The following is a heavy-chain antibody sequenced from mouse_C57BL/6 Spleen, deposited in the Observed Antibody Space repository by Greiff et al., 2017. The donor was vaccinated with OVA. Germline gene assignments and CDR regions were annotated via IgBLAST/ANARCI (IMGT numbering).Heavy chain of an antibody. D-gene: IGHD2-12*01. CDR1: GYTFTSYW. V-gene: IGHV1-55*01. CDR3: AGYSDLPFAY. Sequence: QVQLQQSGAELVKPGASVKMSCKASGYTFTSYWITWVKQRPGQGLEWIGDIYPGSGSTNYNEQFKSKATLTVGTSSSTAYMQLSSLTSEDSAVYYCAGYSDLPFAYWGQGTLVTVSA. J-gene: IGHJ3*01. CDR2: IYPGSGST.